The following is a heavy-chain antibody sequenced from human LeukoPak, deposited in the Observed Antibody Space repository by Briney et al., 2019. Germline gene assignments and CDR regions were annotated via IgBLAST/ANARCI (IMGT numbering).Heavy chain of an antibody. V-gene: IGHV3-23*01. CDR1: GCTFSSYA. CDR2: ISGSGGST. CDR3: ARDDYSKLFGY. Sequence: QTGGSLRLSCAASGCTFSSYAMSWVRQAPGKGLEWVSAISGSGGSTYYADSVKGRFTISRDNSKNTLYLQMNSLRAEDTAVYYCARDDYSKLFGYWGQGTLVTVSS. D-gene: IGHD4-11*01. J-gene: IGHJ4*02.